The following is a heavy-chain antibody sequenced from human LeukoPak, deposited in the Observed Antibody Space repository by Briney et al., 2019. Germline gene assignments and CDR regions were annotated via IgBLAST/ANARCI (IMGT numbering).Heavy chain of an antibody. CDR3: ARLDLRRGNAFDI. Sequence: SETLSLTCTVSGGSISSSSYYWGWIRQPPGKGLEWIGSIYYSGSTYYNPSLKSRVTISVDTSKNQFSLKLSSVTAADTAVYYCARLDLRRGNAFDIWGQGTMVTVSS. V-gene: IGHV4-39*07. CDR2: IYYSGST. D-gene: IGHD1-7*01. J-gene: IGHJ3*02. CDR1: GGSISSSSYY.